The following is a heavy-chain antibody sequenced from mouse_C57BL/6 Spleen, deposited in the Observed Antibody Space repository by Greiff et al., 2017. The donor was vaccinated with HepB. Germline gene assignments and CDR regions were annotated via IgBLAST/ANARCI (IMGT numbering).Heavy chain of an antibody. CDR2: INPNNGGT. Sequence: EVHLVESGPELVKPGASVKIPCKASGYTFTDYNMDWVKQSHGKSLEWIGDINPNNGGTIYNQKFKGKATLTVDKSSSTAYMELRSLTSEDTAVYYCARGDYGAWFAYWGQGTLVTVSA. V-gene: IGHV1-18*01. J-gene: IGHJ3*01. CDR1: GYTFTDYN. D-gene: IGHD2-4*01. CDR3: ARGDYGAWFAY.